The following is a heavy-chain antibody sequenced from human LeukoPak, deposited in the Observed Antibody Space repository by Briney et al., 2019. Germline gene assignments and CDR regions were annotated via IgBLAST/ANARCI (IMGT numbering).Heavy chain of an antibody. Sequence: GGSLRLSCAASGFTFGRHWMSWVRQAPGKGLEWVAHMNQGGSETTNVDSAKGRFTISRDNAKNSLYLQMNSLRAEDTAVYYCAELGITMIGGVWGKGTTVTISS. CDR1: GFTFGRHW. CDR3: AELGITMIGGV. CDR2: MNQGGSET. D-gene: IGHD3-10*02. V-gene: IGHV3-7*01. J-gene: IGHJ6*04.